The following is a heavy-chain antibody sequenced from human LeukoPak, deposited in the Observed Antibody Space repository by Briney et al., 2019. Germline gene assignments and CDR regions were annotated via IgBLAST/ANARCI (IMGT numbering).Heavy chain of an antibody. J-gene: IGHJ5*02. V-gene: IGHV4-59*01. CDR2: IHYSGRT. CDR3: ARAPGGYCSSTSCYTASWFDP. D-gene: IGHD2-2*02. Sequence: SETLSLTCSVSGDSITSDYWSWIRQPPGKGLEWIGYIHYSGRTNYNPSLESRVTISVDTSKNQFSLKLSSVTAADTAVYYCARAPGGYCSSTSCYTASWFDPWGQGTLVTVSS. CDR1: GDSITSDY.